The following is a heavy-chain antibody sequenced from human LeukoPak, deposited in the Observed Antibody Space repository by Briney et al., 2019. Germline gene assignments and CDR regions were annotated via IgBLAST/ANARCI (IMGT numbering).Heavy chain of an antibody. J-gene: IGHJ6*02. V-gene: IGHV4-39*07. CDR3: ARARDSLTYGMDV. Sequence: YPSETLSLTCTVSGGSISSSSYYWGWIRQPPGKGLEWIGSIYYSGSTYYNPSLKSRVTISVDTSKNQFSLKLSSVTAADTAVYYCARARDSLTYGMDVWGQGTTVTVSS. CDR1: GGSISSSSYY. CDR2: IYYSGST. D-gene: IGHD2-8*01.